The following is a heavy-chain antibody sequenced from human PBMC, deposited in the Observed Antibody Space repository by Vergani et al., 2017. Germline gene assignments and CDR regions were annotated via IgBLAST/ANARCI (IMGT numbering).Heavy chain of an antibody. D-gene: IGHD3-10*01. V-gene: IGHV4-34*01. J-gene: IGHJ6*02. CDR1: GGSFSGYY. CDR2: INHSGST. Sequence: QVQLQQWGAGLLKPSETLSLTCAVSGGSFSGYYWSWIRQPPGKGLEWIGEINHSGSTNYNPSLKSRVTISVDTSKKQFSLKLSSVTAADTAVYYCAWHYYGSGCYYFHYYYYGMDVWGQGTMVTVSS. CDR3: AWHYYGSGCYYFHYYYYGMDV.